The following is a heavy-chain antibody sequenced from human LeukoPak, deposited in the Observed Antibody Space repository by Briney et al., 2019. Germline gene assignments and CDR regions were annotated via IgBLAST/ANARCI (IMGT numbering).Heavy chain of an antibody. D-gene: IGHD6-13*01. Sequence: GGSLRLSCAASEFTFSSYAMPWVRQAPGKGLEWVAVISYDGSNKYYADSAKGRLTISGDNSKNTLYLQMNSLRAEDTAVYYCAKPHSAAAGTPWGQGTLVTVSS. CDR2: ISYDGSNK. CDR1: EFTFSSYA. CDR3: AKPHSAAAGTP. J-gene: IGHJ5*02. V-gene: IGHV3-30-3*01.